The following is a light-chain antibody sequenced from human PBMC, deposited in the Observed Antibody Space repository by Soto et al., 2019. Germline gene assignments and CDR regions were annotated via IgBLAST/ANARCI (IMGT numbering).Light chain of an antibody. CDR3: QLYGGSHMFA. J-gene: IGKJ2*01. CDR2: AAS. V-gene: IGKV3-20*01. Sequence: EIVLTQSPGTLSLSPGEGGTLSCRASQSISSSYLAWYQQKPGQSPRLLIYAASSRATGIPDRFSGSGSGTDFTLTISRLEPEDFAVYYCQLYGGSHMFAFGQGTKLDIK. CDR1: QSISSSY.